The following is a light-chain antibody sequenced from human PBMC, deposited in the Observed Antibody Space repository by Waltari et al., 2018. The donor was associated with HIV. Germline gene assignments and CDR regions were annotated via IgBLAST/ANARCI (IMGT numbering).Light chain of an antibody. J-gene: IGLJ3*02. V-gene: IGLV1-47*01. CDR3: AAWDDSLRGV. CDR1: SSNIGRNY. CDR2: RNN. Sequence: QSVLTQPPSASGTPGPRVTISCSGSSSNIGRNYVYWYQQLPGTAPKLLIYRNNQRPSGVPDRFSGSKSGTSASLAISGLRSEDEADYYCAAWDDSLRGVFGGGTKLTVL.